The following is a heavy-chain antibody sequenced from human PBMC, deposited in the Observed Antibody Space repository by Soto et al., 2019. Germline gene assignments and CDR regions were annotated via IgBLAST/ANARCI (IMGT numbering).Heavy chain of an antibody. Sequence: QVQLVESGGGVVQPGRSLRLSCAASGFSFSSYGMQWVRQAPGKGLEWVAVISHDGSNKYYADSVTGRFTTSRDNFKNTVYLQINSLRAEDTAVYYCAGGYYFGDYWGQGTLVTVSS. CDR3: AGGYYFGDY. D-gene: IGHD3-22*01. CDR2: ISHDGSNK. V-gene: IGHV3-30*03. J-gene: IGHJ4*02. CDR1: GFSFSSYG.